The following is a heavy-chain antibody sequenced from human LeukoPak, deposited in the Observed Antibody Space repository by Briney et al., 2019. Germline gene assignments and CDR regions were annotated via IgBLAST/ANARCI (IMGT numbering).Heavy chain of an antibody. CDR2: IYYSGST. D-gene: IGHD3-3*01. CDR3: ARTNPTYYDFWSGYTDYYYYYYMDV. V-gene: IGHV4-59*08. J-gene: IGHJ6*03. CDR1: GGSISSYY. Sequence: SETLSLTCTVSGGSISSYYWSWIRQPPGKGLEWIGYIYYSGSTNYNPSLKSRVTISVDTSKNQFSLKLSSVTAADTAVYYCARTNPTYYDFWSGYTDYYYYYYMDVWGKGTTVTVSS.